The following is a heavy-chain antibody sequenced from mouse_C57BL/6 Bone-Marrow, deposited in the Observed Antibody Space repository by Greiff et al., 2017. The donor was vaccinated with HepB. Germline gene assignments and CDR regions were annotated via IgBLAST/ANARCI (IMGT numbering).Heavy chain of an antibody. CDR1: GYTFTSYW. D-gene: IGHD2-4*01. V-gene: IGHV1-55*01. CDR2: IYPGSGST. Sequence: VQLQQPGAELVKPGASVKMSCKASGYTFTSYWITWVKQRPGQGLEWIGDIYPGSGSTNYNEKFKSKATLTVDTSSSTAYMQLSSLTSEDSAVYYCARNYDYDVNYYAMDYWGQGTSVTVSS. CDR3: ARNYDYDVNYYAMDY. J-gene: IGHJ4*01.